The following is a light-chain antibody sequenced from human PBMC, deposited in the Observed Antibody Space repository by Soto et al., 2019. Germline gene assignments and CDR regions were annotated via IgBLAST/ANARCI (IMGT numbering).Light chain of an antibody. CDR1: SSNIGSNY. J-gene: IGLJ1*01. CDR3: AAWDDSLGGFYV. Sequence: QSALTQPPSASGTPGQRVTISCSGSSSNIGSNYVYWYQQLPGTAPTTLLYRNNQRPSGVPDRFSGSKSGTSASLVISGLRSEDEAEYYCAAWDDSLGGFYVFGTGTKLTVL. CDR2: RNN. V-gene: IGLV1-47*01.